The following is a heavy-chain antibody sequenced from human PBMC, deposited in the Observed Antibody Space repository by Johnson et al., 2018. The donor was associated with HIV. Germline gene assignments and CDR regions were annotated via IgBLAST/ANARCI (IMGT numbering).Heavy chain of an antibody. CDR3: AKGRSPRIQLRTWAFDI. D-gene: IGHD5-18*01. J-gene: IGHJ3*02. CDR2: IPYDANNK. V-gene: IGHV3-30*02. Sequence: QVQLVESGGGVVQPGGSLRLSCAASGFTLNNYGMHWVRQAPGRGLEWVTSIPYDANNKYYVDSVKGRFTISRDNAKNSLYLQMNSLRAEDTAVYYCAKGRSPRIQLRTWAFDIWGQGTMVIVSS. CDR1: GFTLNNYG.